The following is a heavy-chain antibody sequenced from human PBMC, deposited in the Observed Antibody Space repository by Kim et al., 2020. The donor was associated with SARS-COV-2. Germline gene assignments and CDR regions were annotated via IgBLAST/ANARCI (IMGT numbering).Heavy chain of an antibody. CDR3: TKSSPGDYYGMDV. J-gene: IGHJ6*02. CDR1: GFTFSGSA. Sequence: LSLTCAASGFTFSGSAVHWVRQASGKGLEWVGRIRSRPNNYATAYAPSVEGRFTFSRDDSKNTAYLQMNSLRTEDTAVYYCTKSSPGDYYGMDVWGQGTTVTVSS. V-gene: IGHV3-73*01. D-gene: IGHD3-16*01. CDR2: IRSRPNNYAT.